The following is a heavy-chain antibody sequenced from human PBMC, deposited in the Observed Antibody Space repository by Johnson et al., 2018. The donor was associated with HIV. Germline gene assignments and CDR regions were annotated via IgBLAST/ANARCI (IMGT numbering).Heavy chain of an antibody. J-gene: IGHJ3*02. CDR1: GFTFSSYA. D-gene: IGHD6-13*01. CDR3: AREQGQQLVPDAFDI. Sequence: VQLVESGGGVVQPGGSLRLSCAASGFTFSSYAMSWVRQAPGKGLEWVSAISGSGGSTYYADSVQGRCTISRDNSKNSLYLQMNSLRAEDTAVYYCAREQGQQLVPDAFDIWGQGTMVTVSS. V-gene: IGHV3-23*04. CDR2: ISGSGGST.